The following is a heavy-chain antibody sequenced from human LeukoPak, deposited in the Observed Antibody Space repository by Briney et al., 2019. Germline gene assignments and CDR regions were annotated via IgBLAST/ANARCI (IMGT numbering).Heavy chain of an antibody. Sequence: ASVKVSCKASGYTFTSYGISWVRQAPGQGLEWMGWIGAYNVNTNYAQKLQGRVTMTTDTSTSTAYMELRGLRSDDTAVYYCARDYYDSSGYRQIYFDYWGQGTLVTVSS. J-gene: IGHJ4*02. CDR3: ARDYYDSSGYRQIYFDY. D-gene: IGHD3-22*01. V-gene: IGHV1-18*01. CDR2: IGAYNVNT. CDR1: GYTFTSYG.